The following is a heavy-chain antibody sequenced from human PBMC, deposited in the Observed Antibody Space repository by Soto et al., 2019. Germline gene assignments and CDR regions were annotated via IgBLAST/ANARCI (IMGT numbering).Heavy chain of an antibody. Sequence: QVHLVQSGAEVKKPGASVKVSCQGSGYAFTTYGITWVRQAPGQGLEWMGWISAHKGNTNYAQTLQGRVTVTRDTSTSTAYMELMSLRYDDTAVYYCARGRYGDYWGQGALVTVSS. CDR2: ISAHKGNT. CDR1: GYAFTTYG. CDR3: ARGRYGDY. V-gene: IGHV1-18*01. D-gene: IGHD1-1*01. J-gene: IGHJ4*02.